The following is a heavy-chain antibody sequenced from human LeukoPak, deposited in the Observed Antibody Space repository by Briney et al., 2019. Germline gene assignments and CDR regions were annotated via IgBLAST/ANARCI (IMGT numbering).Heavy chain of an antibody. V-gene: IGHV4-38-2*02. CDR2: IYHSGST. Sequence: SETLFLTCTVSGYSISSGYYWGWIRQPPGKGLEWIGSIYHSGSTYYNPSLKSRVTISVGTSKNQFSLKLNSVTAADTAVYYCARESGSYLWRSWLNPWGQGTLVTVSS. CDR1: GYSISSGYY. J-gene: IGHJ5*02. CDR3: ARESGSYLWRSWLNP. D-gene: IGHD3-16*01.